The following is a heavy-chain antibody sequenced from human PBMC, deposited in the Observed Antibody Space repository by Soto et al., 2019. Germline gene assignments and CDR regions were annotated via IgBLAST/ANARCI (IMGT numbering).Heavy chain of an antibody. D-gene: IGHD6-6*01. V-gene: IGHV4-59*01. CDR2: IHYSGST. CDR3: ARGGLAARKGRWFDP. J-gene: IGHJ5*02. CDR1: VDSIISYY. Sequence: SETLSLTCTVPVDSIISYYWGWMRQPPGKGLEWIGYIHYSGSTNYNPSLKSRVTISVDTPKNQFSLKVNSMTAADTAVYYCARGGLAARKGRWFDPWGQGTLVTVSS.